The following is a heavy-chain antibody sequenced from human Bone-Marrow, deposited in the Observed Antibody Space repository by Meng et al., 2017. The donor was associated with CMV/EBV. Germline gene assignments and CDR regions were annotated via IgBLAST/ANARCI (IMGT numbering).Heavy chain of an antibody. D-gene: IGHD2-21*01. Sequence: YGGSFSGYYWSWIRQPPGKGLEWIGEINHSGSTNYNPSLKSRVTISVDTSKNQFSLKLSSVTAADTAVYYCAKDPGPLNIMGWFDYWGQGTLVTVSS. CDR1: GGSFSGYY. CDR3: AKDPGPLNIMGWFDY. V-gene: IGHV4-34*01. CDR2: INHSGST. J-gene: IGHJ4*02.